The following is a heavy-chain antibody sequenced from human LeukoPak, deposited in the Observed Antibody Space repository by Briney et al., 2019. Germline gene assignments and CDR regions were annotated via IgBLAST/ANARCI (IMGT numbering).Heavy chain of an antibody. J-gene: IGHJ2*01. Sequence: PSETLSLTCSVSGGSIRSYYWGWIRQPPGKGLEWIGHVYHSGSTNSNPSLKSRVTISIDTSKNQFSLRLSSVTAEDTAVYFCARDYSTSFLYFDLWGRGTLVTVSS. V-gene: IGHV4-59*01. D-gene: IGHD6-13*01. CDR1: GGSIRSYY. CDR2: VYHSGST. CDR3: ARDYSTSFLYFDL.